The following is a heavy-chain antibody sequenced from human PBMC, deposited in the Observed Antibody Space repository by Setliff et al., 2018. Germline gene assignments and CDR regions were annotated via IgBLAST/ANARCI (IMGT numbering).Heavy chain of an antibody. V-gene: IGHV1-18*01. CDR3: SRLVRYCTTTTCQSVPGAEV. J-gene: IGHJ4*02. CDR1: GYTLINYG. D-gene: IGHD2-8*01. Sequence: VASVKVSCKASGYTLINYGISWVRQAPGQGPEWMGWIGAYTGNTNYAQKFQGRVTMTTDTSTSTAYMELRSLRSDDTAVYYCSRLVRYCTTTTCQSVPGAEVWGQGTQVTVSS. CDR2: IGAYTGNT.